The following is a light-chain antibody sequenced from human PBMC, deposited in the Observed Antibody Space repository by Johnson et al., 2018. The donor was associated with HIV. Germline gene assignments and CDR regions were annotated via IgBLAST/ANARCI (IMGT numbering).Light chain of an antibody. CDR3: GAWDSSLSAHFV. Sequence: QSVLTQPPSVSAAPGQKVTISCSGSRSNIGSNFVSWYHQLPGTAPKLLIYENNQRPSGIPDRFSGSQSGTSATLGITGLQTGDEADYYCGAWDSSLSAHFVFGTGTKGTVL. CDR2: ENN. CDR1: RSNIGSNF. V-gene: IGLV1-51*02. J-gene: IGLJ1*01.